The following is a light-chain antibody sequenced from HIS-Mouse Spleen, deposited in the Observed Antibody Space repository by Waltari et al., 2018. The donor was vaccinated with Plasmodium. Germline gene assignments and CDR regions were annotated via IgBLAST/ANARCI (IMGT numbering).Light chain of an antibody. CDR1: QSVLYSSNNKNY. V-gene: IGKV4-1*01. Sequence: DIVMTQSPDSLAVSLGERATINCKSSQSVLYSSNNKNYLAWYQQKPVQPPKLLIYWESTREAGVPDRVSGRGSGTDFTLTISSLQAEDVAVYYCQQYYSTPLTFGGGTKVEIK. CDR2: WES. J-gene: IGKJ4*01. CDR3: QQYYSTPLT.